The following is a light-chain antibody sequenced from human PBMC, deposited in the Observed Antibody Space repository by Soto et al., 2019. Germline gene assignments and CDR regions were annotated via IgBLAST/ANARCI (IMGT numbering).Light chain of an antibody. CDR1: QSVSSN. J-gene: IGKJ1*01. CDR3: QQYNDWPLT. V-gene: IGKV3-15*01. Sequence: EIVMTQSPVTLSVSPGERVTLSCRASQSVSSNLAWYQQKPGQAPSLLIYGAFTRATGIPARFSGTGSGTEFTLTISSLQSEDFALYYCQQYNDWPLTFGQGTKVDI. CDR2: GAF.